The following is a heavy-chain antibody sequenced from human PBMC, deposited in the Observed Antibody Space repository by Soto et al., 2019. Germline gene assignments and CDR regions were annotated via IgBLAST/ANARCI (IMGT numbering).Heavy chain of an antibody. J-gene: IGHJ4*02. D-gene: IGHD6-6*01. CDR1: GGSFSGYY. CDR3: ARGQYRRDY. CDR2: INHGGST. V-gene: IGHV4-34*01. Sequence: QVQLQQWGAGLLKPSETLSLTCAVYGGSFSGYYWSWIRQPPGKGLVWIGEINHGGSTNYNPSLKSLVTISVDTSKNQFSLKLNSVTAADTAVYYCARGQYRRDYWGQGTLVTVSS.